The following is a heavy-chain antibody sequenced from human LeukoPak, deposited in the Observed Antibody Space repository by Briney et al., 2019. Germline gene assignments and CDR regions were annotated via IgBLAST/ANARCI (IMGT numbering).Heavy chain of an antibody. J-gene: IGHJ4*02. Sequence: SETLSLTCTVSGYSISNGYQWGWIRQPPGKGLQWIGNILRFGSTFYNPSLKSRVTISLDTSKNQFSLRLTSVTAADTAVYYCARGPPTTISYWGQGILVTVSS. D-gene: IGHD1-1*01. CDR3: ARGPPTTISY. V-gene: IGHV4-38-2*02. CDR2: ILRFGST. CDR1: GYSISNGYQ.